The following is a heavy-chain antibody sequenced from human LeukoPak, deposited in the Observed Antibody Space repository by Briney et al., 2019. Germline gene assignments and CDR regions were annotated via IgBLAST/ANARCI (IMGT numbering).Heavy chain of an antibody. CDR1: GGTFSSYA. D-gene: IGHD3-22*01. CDR2: IIPIFGTA. V-gene: IGHV1-69*06. J-gene: IGHJ3*02. Sequence: SVKVSCKASGGTFSSYAISWVRQAPGQGLEWMGGIIPIFGTANYAQKFQGRVTITADKSTSTAYMELSSLRSEDTAVYYCARAPAYYDSSGYLGAFDIWGQGTMVTVSS. CDR3: ARAPAYYDSSGYLGAFDI.